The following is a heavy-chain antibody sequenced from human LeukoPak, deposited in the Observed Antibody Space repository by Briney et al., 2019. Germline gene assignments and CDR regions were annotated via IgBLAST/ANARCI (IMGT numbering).Heavy chain of an antibody. V-gene: IGHV4-39*07. D-gene: IGHD3-22*01. Sequence: PSETLSLTCTVSGGSISSSSYYWGWIRQPPGKGLEWIVSIYYGGSTYYNPSLKSRVTISVDTSKNQFSLKLSSVTAADTAVYYCARLGYYDSSGYYLGAIDIWGQGTMVTVSS. CDR1: GGSISSSSYY. J-gene: IGHJ3*02. CDR2: IYYGGST. CDR3: ARLGYYDSSGYYLGAIDI.